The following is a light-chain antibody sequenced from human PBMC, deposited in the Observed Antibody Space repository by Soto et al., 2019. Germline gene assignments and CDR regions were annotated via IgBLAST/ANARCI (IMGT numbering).Light chain of an antibody. CDR3: PQSYRTPPT. J-gene: IGKJ1*01. V-gene: IGKV1-39*01. CDR1: QSISSY. CDR2: AES. Sequence: DIQMTQSPSSPSASVGDRVTITCRASQSISSYLNWYQQKPGKAPKLLIYAESSLQSGVPSRFTGSGSMTDFTLTISSLQPEDFATYYCPQSYRTPPTFGQGTKVAIQ.